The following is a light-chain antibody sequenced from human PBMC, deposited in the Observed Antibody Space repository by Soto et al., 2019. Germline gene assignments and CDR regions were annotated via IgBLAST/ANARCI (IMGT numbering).Light chain of an antibody. CDR3: CSSARVSTWV. Sequence: QSALTQPASVSGAPLQSITISCTGTSSDVGSNNLVSWDQQHPGKAPKIIISEDSKLPSGISTRFSGSKSGNTASLTISGMQSEDEADYYCCSSARVSTWVFGGWTTLTVL. J-gene: IGLJ3*02. CDR1: SSDVGSNNL. V-gene: IGLV2-23*01. CDR2: EDS.